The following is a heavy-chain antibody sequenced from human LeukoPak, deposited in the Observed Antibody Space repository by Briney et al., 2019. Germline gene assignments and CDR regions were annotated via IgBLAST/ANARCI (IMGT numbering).Heavy chain of an antibody. CDR3: ARPVGASVTVDY. CDR2: ISSDGSST. J-gene: IGHJ4*02. V-gene: IGHV3-74*01. CDR1: GFTLSSYW. Sequence: PGGSLRLSCVASGFTLSSYWMHWVRQAPGKGLVWVSRISSDGSSTSYADSVKGRFTISRDNAKNTLYLQMNSLRAEDTAVYYCARPVGASVTVDYWGQGTLVTVSS. D-gene: IGHD4-17*01.